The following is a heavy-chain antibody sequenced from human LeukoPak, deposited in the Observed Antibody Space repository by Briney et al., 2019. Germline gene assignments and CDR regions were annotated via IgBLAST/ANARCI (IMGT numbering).Heavy chain of an antibody. Sequence: ASETLSLTCTVSGGSISSYYWSWIRQPPGKGLEWIGSIYYSGSTYYNPSLKSRVTISVDTSKNQFSLKLSSVTAADTAVYYCASGHSYGYGDGHFDYWGQGTLVTVSS. CDR3: ASGHSYGYGDGHFDY. D-gene: IGHD5-18*01. CDR2: IYYSGST. CDR1: GGSISSYY. V-gene: IGHV4-59*12. J-gene: IGHJ4*02.